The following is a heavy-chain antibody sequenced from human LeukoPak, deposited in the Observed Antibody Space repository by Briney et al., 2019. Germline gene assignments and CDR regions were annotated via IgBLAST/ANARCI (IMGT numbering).Heavy chain of an antibody. CDR2: INPNSDGT. V-gene: IGHV1-2*02. CDR3: AREGPIVGATHLVDY. Sequence: ASVKVSCKAYGYTFTDYYMHWVRQAPGQGLEWMGWINPNSDGTNYAQKFQGRVTMTRDTSISTAYMELSRLRSDDTAVYYCAREGPIVGATHLVDYWGQGTLVTVSS. J-gene: IGHJ4*02. D-gene: IGHD1-26*01. CDR1: GYTFTDYY.